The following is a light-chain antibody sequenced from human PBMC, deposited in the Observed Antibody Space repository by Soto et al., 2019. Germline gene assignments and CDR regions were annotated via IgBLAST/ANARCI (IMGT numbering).Light chain of an antibody. V-gene: IGKV3-20*01. CDR1: QSVSRSY. Sequence: EIVLTQSPGTLSLSPGERATLACRASQSVSRSYLARYQQKPGQAPRRLIYGASSRATGIPDRFSGSGSGTDFTLTISRLEPEDFAVYYCQQYGSSPYTFGQGTNLEIK. J-gene: IGKJ2*01. CDR2: GAS. CDR3: QQYGSSPYT.